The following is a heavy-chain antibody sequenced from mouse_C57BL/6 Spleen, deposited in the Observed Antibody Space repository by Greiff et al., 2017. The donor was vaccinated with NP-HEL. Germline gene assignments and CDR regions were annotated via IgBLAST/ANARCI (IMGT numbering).Heavy chain of an antibody. Sequence: VQLQESGPGLVQPSQSLSITCTVSGFSLTSYGVHWVRQSPGKGLEWLGVIWSGGSTDYNAAFISRLSISKDNSKSQVFFKMNSLQADDTAIYYCARATTVVPYWYFDVWGTGTTVTVSS. D-gene: IGHD1-1*01. CDR2: IWSGGST. CDR1: GFSLTSYG. V-gene: IGHV2-2*01. J-gene: IGHJ1*03. CDR3: ARATTVVPYWYFDV.